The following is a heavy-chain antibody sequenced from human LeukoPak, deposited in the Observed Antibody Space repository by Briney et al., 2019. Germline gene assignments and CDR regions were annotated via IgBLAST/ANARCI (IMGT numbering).Heavy chain of an antibody. CDR2: ISDSRDYK. CDR3: ARGGKLDYPFDY. CDR1: GFIFSDYS. D-gene: IGHD4-11*01. V-gene: IGHV3-21*01. J-gene: IGHJ4*02. Sequence: PGGSLRLSCAASGFIFSDYSIHWVRQPPGKGLEWVSSISDSRDYKYYADSAKGHFTISADNAKNSLPLQMNSLRAEDTAVYYCARGGKLDYPFDYWGQGTLVTVSS.